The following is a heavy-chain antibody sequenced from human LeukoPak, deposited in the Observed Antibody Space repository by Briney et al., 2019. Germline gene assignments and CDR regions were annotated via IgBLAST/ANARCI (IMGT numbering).Heavy chain of an antibody. J-gene: IGHJ4*02. V-gene: IGHV4-4*07. CDR2: IYTSGST. Sequence: SETLSLTCAVYGGSFSGYYWSWIRQPAGKGLEWIGRIYTSGSTNYNPSLKSRVTMSVDTSKNQFSLKLSSVTAADTAVYYCAREGYGSGSYDHWGQGTLVTVSS. CDR1: GGSFSGYY. CDR3: AREGYGSGSYDH. D-gene: IGHD3-10*01.